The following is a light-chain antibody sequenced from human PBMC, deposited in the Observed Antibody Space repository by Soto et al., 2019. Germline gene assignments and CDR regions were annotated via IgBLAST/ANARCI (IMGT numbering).Light chain of an antibody. J-gene: IGKJ1*01. V-gene: IGKV4-1*01. Sequence: DILMTQSPDSLAVSLGERATINCKSSQSVLYSSNNKNYLAWYQQKPGQPPRLLIYWAATRESGVPDRFSGSWSGTDFTLTISSLQAGDVAVYYCQQYYSTPPTFGQGTKVEIK. CDR3: QQYYSTPPT. CDR2: WAA. CDR1: QSVLYSSNNKNY.